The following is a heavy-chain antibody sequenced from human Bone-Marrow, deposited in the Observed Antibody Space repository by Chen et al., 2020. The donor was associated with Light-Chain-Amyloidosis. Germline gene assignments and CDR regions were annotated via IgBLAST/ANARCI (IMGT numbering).Heavy chain of an antibody. CDR3: ARRRDGYNFDY. CDR2: IYPDDSDA. CDR1: GYTFPNYW. J-gene: IGHJ4*02. V-gene: IGHV5-51*01. D-gene: IGHD5-12*01. Sequence: EVQLEQPGPEVKKPGESLKITCKGSGYTFPNYWIGWVRQMTGKGLEWLGVIYPDDSDARYSPSFEGQVTISADKSITTAYLQWRSLKASDTAMYYCARRRDGYNFDYWGQGTLVTVSS.